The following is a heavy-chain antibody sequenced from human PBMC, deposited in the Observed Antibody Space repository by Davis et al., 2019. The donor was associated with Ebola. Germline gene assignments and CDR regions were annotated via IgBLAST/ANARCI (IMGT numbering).Heavy chain of an antibody. J-gene: IGHJ3*02. CDR1: GGSFSSYY. V-gene: IGHV4-59*01. Sequence: MPSETLSLTCAVYGGSFSSYYWSWIRQPPGKGLEWIGYIYYSGSTNYNSSLKSRVTISVDTSKNQFSLKLSSVTAADTAVYYCARDAYCGGDCYSGAFDIWGQGTMVTVSS. CDR2: IYYSGST. CDR3: ARDAYCGGDCYSGAFDI. D-gene: IGHD2-21*02.